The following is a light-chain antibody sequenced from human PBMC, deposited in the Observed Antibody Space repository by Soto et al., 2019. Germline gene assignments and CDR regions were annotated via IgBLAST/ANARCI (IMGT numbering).Light chain of an antibody. V-gene: IGKV4-1*01. CDR3: QQYYSIPIT. J-gene: IGKJ5*01. Sequence: IVMTHSPGSLAVSLGERAPINCMYSKNILYRSNNKKYLAWYQQKPGQPPKXXXYWASTRESGVPDRFSGSGSETDFTLTISSLQAEDVAVYYCQQYYSIPITFGQGTRLEIK. CDR1: KNILYRSNNKKY. CDR2: WAS.